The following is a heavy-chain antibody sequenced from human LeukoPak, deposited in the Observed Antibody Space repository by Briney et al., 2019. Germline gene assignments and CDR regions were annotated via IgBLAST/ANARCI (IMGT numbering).Heavy chain of an antibody. CDR1: GGTFTSYT. V-gene: IGHV1-69*10. J-gene: IGHJ6*02. D-gene: IGHD1-26*01. CDR3: ARAVGATNYYYYGMDV. Sequence: GAAVKVSCKAAGGTFTSYTISWVRQAPGQGREWMGGIIPILGIANYAQKFQGRVTITADKSTSTAYMELSSLRSEDTAVYYCARAVGATNYYYYGMDVWGQGTTVTVSS. CDR2: IIPILGIA.